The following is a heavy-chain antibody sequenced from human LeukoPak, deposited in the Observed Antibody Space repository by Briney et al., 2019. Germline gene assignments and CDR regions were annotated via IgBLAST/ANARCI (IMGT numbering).Heavy chain of an antibody. J-gene: IGHJ3*01. Sequence: SQTLSLTFDISGDSIFIGSVAWNWIRQSPSRGLEWLGRTYYTSKWNLDYAVSVKSRIIISSDTSKNQFSLQLNSVTPDDTAVYFCARGQHSAFDDWGQGTVVTVSS. CDR1: GDSIFIGSVA. V-gene: IGHV6-1*01. CDR2: TYYTSKWNL. CDR3: ARGQHSAFDD.